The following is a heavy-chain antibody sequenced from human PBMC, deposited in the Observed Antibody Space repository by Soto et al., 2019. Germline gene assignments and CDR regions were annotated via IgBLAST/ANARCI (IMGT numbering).Heavy chain of an antibody. CDR2: IYYSGST. CDR3: ARGPSADFDL. Sequence: QVQLQESGPGLVKPSETLSLTCAVSGGPISRYYWSWIRQPPRKGLEWIGYIYYSGSTNYNPSLKSRVTISVDTSKNQFSLKMTSVTAADTAVYYCARGPSADFDLWGRGTLVTVSS. CDR1: GGPISRYY. J-gene: IGHJ2*01. V-gene: IGHV4-59*01.